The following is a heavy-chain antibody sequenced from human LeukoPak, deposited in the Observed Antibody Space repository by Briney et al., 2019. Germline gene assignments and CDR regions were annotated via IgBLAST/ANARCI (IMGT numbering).Heavy chain of an antibody. J-gene: IGHJ4*02. CDR1: GFTFSNFA. CDR3: ARELTGYWQQY. V-gene: IGHV3-30*04. Sequence: GRSLRLSCAASGFTFSNFAMHWVRQAPGNGLEWVAIISYDGSNQYYADSVKGRFTISRDSSQNTLYLQMNSLRAEDTAVYYCARELTGYWQQYWGQGTLVTVSS. CDR2: ISYDGSNQ. D-gene: IGHD3-9*01.